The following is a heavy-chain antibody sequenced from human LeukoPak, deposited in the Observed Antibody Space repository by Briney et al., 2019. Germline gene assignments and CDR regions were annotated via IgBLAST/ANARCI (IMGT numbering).Heavy chain of an antibody. CDR3: ARVDIVATPYYYYYYMDV. CDR2: INPNSGGT. D-gene: IGHD5-12*01. CDR1: GYTFTGYY. J-gene: IGHJ6*03. V-gene: IGHV1-2*02. Sequence: ASVKVSYKASGYTFTGYYMHWVRQAPGQGLEWMGWINPNSGGTNYAQKFQGRVTMTRDTSISTAYMELSRLRSDDTAVYYCARVDIVATPYYYYYYMDVWGKGTTVTVSS.